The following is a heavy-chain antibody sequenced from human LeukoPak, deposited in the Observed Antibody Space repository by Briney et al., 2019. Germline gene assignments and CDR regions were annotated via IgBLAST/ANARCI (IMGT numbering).Heavy chain of an antibody. CDR1: GDTFSAYG. D-gene: IGHD3-22*01. V-gene: IGHV1-69*04. Sequence: ASVKVSCKASGDTFSAYGVTWVRRAPGQGLEWMGRIIPIFGIANYARKFQGRVTITADKSTSTAYMELSSLRSEDAAVYYCARSTAITMIVVDPWGKVTLVTVSS. CDR3: ARSTAITMIVVDP. J-gene: IGHJ5*02. CDR2: IIPIFGIA.